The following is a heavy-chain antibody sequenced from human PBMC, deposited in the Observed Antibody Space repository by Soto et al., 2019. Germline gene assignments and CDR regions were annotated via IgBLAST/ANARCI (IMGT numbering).Heavy chain of an antibody. CDR2: IDPSDSYT. D-gene: IGHD4-4*01. CDR3: ARRDSNHDYYYYGMDV. J-gene: IGHJ6*02. Sequence: LKISCKGSGYSFTSYWISWVRQMPGKDLEWMGRIDPSDSYTNYSPSFQGHVTISADKSISTAYLQWSSLKASDTAMYYCARRDSNHDYYYYGMDVWGQGTTVTVSS. V-gene: IGHV5-10-1*01. CDR1: GYSFTSYW.